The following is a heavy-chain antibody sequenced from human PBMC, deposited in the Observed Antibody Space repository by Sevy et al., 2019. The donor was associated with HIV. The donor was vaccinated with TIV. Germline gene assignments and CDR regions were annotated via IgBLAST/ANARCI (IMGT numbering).Heavy chain of an antibody. J-gene: IGHJ4*02. D-gene: IGHD1-1*01. CDR2: ISGSGTTI. CDR1: GFTFSDYY. Sequence: GSLRLSCAASGFTFSDYYISWIRQAPGKGLEWISYISGSGTTIYYADSVKGRFTISRDNAKNSLYLQMNNLRAEDTAVYYWASEMVHRAGFDYWGQGTLVTVSS. V-gene: IGHV3-11*01. CDR3: ASEMVHRAGFDY.